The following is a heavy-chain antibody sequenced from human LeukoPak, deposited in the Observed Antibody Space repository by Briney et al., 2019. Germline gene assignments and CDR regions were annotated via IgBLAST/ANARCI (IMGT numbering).Heavy chain of an antibody. Sequence: ASVKVSCKASGYTFTSYDINWVRQATGQGLEWMGWMNPNSGNTGYAQKFQGRVAITRNTSISTAYMELSSLRSEDTAVYYCARGLAVVVPAAIHWFDPWRQGTLVTVSS. V-gene: IGHV1-8*03. CDR3: ARGLAVVVPAAIHWFDP. CDR1: GYTFTSYD. CDR2: MNPNSGNT. J-gene: IGHJ5*02. D-gene: IGHD2-2*01.